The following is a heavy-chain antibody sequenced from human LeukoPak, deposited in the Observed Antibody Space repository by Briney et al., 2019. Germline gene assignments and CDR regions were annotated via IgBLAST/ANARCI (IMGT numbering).Heavy chain of an antibody. D-gene: IGHD2-15*01. Sequence: PGGSLRLSCAASGFTFSSYWMHWVRQAPGKGLVWVSRINSDGSSTSYADSVKGRFTISRDNAKNTLYLQMNSLRAEDTAVYYCARAGGRLAGFQHWGQGTLVTVSS. V-gene: IGHV3-74*01. CDR1: GFTFSSYW. J-gene: IGHJ1*01. CDR3: ARAGGRLAGFQH. CDR2: INSDGSST.